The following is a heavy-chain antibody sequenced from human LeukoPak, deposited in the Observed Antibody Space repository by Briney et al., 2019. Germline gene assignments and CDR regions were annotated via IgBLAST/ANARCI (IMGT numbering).Heavy chain of an antibody. Sequence: SETLSLTCAVYGGSFSGYYWSWIRQPPGKGLEWIGEINHSGSTNYDPSLKSRVTISVDTSKNQFSPKLSSVTAADTAVYYCARVQRDYYGSGSYRLGFDYWGQGTLVTVSS. CDR1: GGSFSGYY. V-gene: IGHV4-34*01. D-gene: IGHD3-10*01. CDR3: ARVQRDYYGSGSYRLGFDY. J-gene: IGHJ4*02. CDR2: INHSGST.